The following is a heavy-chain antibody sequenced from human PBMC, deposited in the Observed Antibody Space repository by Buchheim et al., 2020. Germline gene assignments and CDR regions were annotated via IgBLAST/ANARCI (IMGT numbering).Heavy chain of an antibody. Sequence: QVQLQESGPGLVKPSQTLSLTCTVSGGSISSGTYYWSWIRQPAGKGLEWIGRINTYGTTSYDPSLKSRVTISVDTSKNQFSLNLSSVTAADTAVYYCGRDLCGSSWEHWYFDLWGRGTL. CDR3: GRDLCGSSWEHWYFDL. D-gene: IGHD6-13*01. CDR1: GGSISSGTYY. J-gene: IGHJ2*01. CDR2: INTYGTT. V-gene: IGHV4-61*02.